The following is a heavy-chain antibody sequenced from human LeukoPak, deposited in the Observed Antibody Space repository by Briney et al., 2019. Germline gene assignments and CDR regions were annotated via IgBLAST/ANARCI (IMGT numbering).Heavy chain of an antibody. CDR2: TVSEIGGGTT. V-gene: IGHV3-15*04. J-gene: IGHJ6*02. Sequence: GGSLRLSCAASGFTFNYAWMSWVRQVPGKGLEWVGQTVSEIGGGTTDYAAPVKGRFTISRDDSKSTLYLQMNSLKIEDTAVYYCTTDEDWNYARKDVWGQGATVIVSS. CDR3: TTDEDWNYARKDV. CDR1: GFTFNYAW. D-gene: IGHD1-7*01.